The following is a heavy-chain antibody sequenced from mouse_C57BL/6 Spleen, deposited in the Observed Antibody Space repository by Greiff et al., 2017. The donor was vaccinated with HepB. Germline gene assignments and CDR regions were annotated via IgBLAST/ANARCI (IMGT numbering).Heavy chain of an antibody. Sequence: VKLVESGAELVKPGASVKMSCKASGYTFTTYPIEWMKQNHGKSLEWIGNFHPYNDDTKYNEKFKGKATLTVEKSSSTVYLELSRLTSDDSAVYYCARRYGGSRYYFDYWGQGTTLTVSS. CDR2: FHPYNDDT. J-gene: IGHJ2*01. V-gene: IGHV1-47*01. CDR3: ARRYGGSRYYFDY. D-gene: IGHD1-1*02. CDR1: GYTFTTYP.